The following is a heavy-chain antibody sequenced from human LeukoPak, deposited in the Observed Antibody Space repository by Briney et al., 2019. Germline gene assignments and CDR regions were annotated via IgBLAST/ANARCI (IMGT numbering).Heavy chain of an antibody. CDR3: AKLCRAGPDY. CDR1: GFIFSSYA. J-gene: IGHJ4*02. Sequence: WGSLSHSRAASGFIFSSYAMRWVRQAPGKGLEWVSGISGTGGSTYYADTVKGRFTISRDNSKNTLYVQMNSLRAEDTAGYNCAKLCRAGPDYWGQGTLVTVSS. D-gene: IGHD2-15*01. V-gene: IGHV3-23*01. CDR2: ISGTGGST.